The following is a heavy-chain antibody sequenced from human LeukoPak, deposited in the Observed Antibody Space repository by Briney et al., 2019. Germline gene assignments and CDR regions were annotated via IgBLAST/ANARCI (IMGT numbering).Heavy chain of an antibody. CDR1: GFSFNSDW. V-gene: IGHV3-7*03. D-gene: IGHD3-22*01. Sequence: GGSLRLSCAASGFSFNSDWMDWVRQAPGKGLEWVANIKHDESEKNYLDSVKGRFTISRDNAKNSLYLQMNSLRAEDTAVYYCAREPAPYYYDSSGYCFDYWGQGTLVTVSS. J-gene: IGHJ4*02. CDR3: AREPAPYYYDSSGYCFDY. CDR2: IKHDESEK.